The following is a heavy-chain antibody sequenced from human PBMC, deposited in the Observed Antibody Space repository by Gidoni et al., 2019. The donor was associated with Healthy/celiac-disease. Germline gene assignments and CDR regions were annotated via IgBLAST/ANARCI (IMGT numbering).Heavy chain of an antibody. Sequence: VQLLASGGGLVPPGVSLRLSFASSAFTFSSYAMTWVRQAPGKGLKWVSSISGSGGSTYYADSVKGRFTITRDNAKNTLYLQMSNLRADDTAVYYCAKDNTVGATPFHYWGQGTLVTVSS. D-gene: IGHD1-26*01. V-gene: IGHV3-23*01. CDR3: AKDNTVGATPFHY. CDR2: ISGSGGST. CDR1: AFTFSSYA. J-gene: IGHJ4*02.